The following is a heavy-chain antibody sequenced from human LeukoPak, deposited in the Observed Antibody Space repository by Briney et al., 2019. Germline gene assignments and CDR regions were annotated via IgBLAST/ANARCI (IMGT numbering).Heavy chain of an antibody. CDR2: ITGSGGGP. CDR1: GFTFNNYA. Sequence: PGGSLRLSCAASGFTFNNYAMSWVRQAPGKGLEWVSTITGSGGGPYYADSVKGRFTISRDSSKNTLYLQMSSLRAEDTAIYYCAKGEGLPIPDYWGQGTLVTVSS. CDR3: AKGEGLPIPDY. J-gene: IGHJ4*02. V-gene: IGHV3-23*01. D-gene: IGHD2-21*01.